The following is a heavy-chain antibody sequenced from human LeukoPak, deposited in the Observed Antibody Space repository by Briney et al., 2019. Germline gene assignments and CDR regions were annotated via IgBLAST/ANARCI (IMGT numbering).Heavy chain of an antibody. CDR3: ARGPSGSYYFDY. D-gene: IGHD1-26*01. Sequence: ASVKVSCKVSGYTLTELSMHWVRQAPGKGLEWMGGFDPEDGETIYAQKFQGRVTMTEDTSTDTAYMELSSLRSEDTAVYYCARGPSGSYYFDYWGQGTLVTVSS. CDR1: GYTLTELS. J-gene: IGHJ4*02. CDR2: FDPEDGET. V-gene: IGHV1-24*01.